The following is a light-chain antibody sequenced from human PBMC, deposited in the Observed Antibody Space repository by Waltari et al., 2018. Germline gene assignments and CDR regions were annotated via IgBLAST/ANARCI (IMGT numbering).Light chain of an antibody. CDR2: SDN. CDR1: NSNIGSSP. Sequence: QSVMTQPPSASGTPGQRVTIPCSGSNSNIGSSPVNWYQQLPGAAPKVLIYSDNRRPSGVPDRFSGTKSSTSASLAITGRQSEDEADYYCASWDYGLNGILFGGETRLTVL. V-gene: IGLV1-44*01. CDR3: ASWDYGLNGIL. J-gene: IGLJ2*01.